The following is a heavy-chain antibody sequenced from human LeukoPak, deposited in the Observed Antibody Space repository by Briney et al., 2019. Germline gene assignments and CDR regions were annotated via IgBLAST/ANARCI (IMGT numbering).Heavy chain of an antibody. CDR3: ARHARGGADPGSTSYQTLNY. V-gene: IGHV5-51*01. Sequence: GESLKISCQASGYTFTNYWIGWVRQMPGKGLEWMGIIYPGDSDTKYSPSFQGHVTISADKSISTAYLQWSSLKASDTAIYYCARHARGGADPGSTSYQTLNYWGQGTLVTVSS. J-gene: IGHJ4*02. CDR1: GYTFTNYW. CDR2: IYPGDSDT. D-gene: IGHD2-2*01.